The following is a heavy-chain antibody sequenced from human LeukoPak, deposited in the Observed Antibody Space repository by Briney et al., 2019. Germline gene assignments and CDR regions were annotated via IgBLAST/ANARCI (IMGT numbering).Heavy chain of an antibody. CDR1: GGSISSSSYY. D-gene: IGHD6-19*01. V-gene: IGHV4-39*01. J-gene: IGHJ4*02. CDR2: IYYSGST. Sequence: PSETLSLTCTASGGSISSSSYYWGWIRQPPGKGLEWIGSIYYSGSTYYNPSLKSRVTISVDTSKNQFSLKLSSVTAADTAVYYCARFSQQWLALSDYWGQGTLVIVPP. CDR3: ARFSQQWLALSDY.